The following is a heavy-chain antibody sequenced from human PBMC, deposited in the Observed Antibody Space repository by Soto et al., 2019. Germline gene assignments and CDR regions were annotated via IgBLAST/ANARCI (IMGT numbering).Heavy chain of an antibody. CDR1: GGSISSGDYH. Sequence: NPSETLSLTCTVSGGSISSGDYHWTWIRQPPWKGLEWIGYIHYSGSAYYNPSLKSRVTISVDTSKKQFSLRLSSVTAADTAVYYCAREMATMKFDYWGQGXLVTVYS. J-gene: IGHJ4*02. CDR2: IHYSGSA. V-gene: IGHV4-30-4*01. CDR3: AREMATMKFDY.